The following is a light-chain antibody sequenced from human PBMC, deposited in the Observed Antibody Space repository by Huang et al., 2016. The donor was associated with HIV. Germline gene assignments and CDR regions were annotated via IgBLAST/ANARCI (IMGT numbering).Light chain of an antibody. CDR1: HRINRDS. Sequence: ETVLTQSPGTLSLSPGDRATLSCRASHRINRDSLAWYQQKSGQAPRHLIDGSSRRAPGIPHRFSGSGSGTDFTLTITSLESEDFAVYYCQQYDNSPWTCGQGTKVET. V-gene: IGKV3-20*01. J-gene: IGKJ1*01. CDR2: GSS. CDR3: QQYDNSPWT.